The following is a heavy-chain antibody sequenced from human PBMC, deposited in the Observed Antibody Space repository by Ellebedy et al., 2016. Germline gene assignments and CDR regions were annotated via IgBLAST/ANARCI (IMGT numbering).Heavy chain of an antibody. J-gene: IGHJ6*02. V-gene: IGHV3-30*03. CDR2: ISNDGNDE. CDR3: ARVRSPDFHNNLGMDV. Sequence: GESLKISCAASGFTFSRFDIHWVRQAQGKGLEWVAAISNDGNDENYGASVKGRFSISRDNSKNRVYLQMSSLRVEDTAVYSCARVRSPDFHNNLGMDVWGQGTTVTVSS. CDR1: GFTFSRFD. D-gene: IGHD1-14*01.